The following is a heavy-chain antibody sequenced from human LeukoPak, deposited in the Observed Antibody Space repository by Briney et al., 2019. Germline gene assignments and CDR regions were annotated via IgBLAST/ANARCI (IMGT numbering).Heavy chain of an antibody. Sequence: PSETLSLTCTVSGGSISNYYWSWIRQPPGKGLEWMGYISYSGGTNYNPSLKSRVTISVDTSKNQVSLKLSSVTAADTAVYYCARDYYDSNGYFYNFDEWGRGTLVTVSS. CDR2: ISYSGGT. CDR1: GGSISNYY. CDR3: ARDYYDSNGYFYNFDE. D-gene: IGHD3-22*01. J-gene: IGHJ4*02. V-gene: IGHV4-59*12.